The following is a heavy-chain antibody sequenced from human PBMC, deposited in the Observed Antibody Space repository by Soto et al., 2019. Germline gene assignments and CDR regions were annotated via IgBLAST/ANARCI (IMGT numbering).Heavy chain of an antibody. J-gene: IGHJ4*02. CDR1: GGSISSGGYY. D-gene: IGHD3-9*01. V-gene: IGHV4-31*03. Sequence: SETLSLTCTVSGGSISSGGYYWSWIRQHPGKGLEWIGYIYYSGSTYYSPSLKSRVTISVDTSKNQFSLKLSSVTAADTAVYYCARIDILTGYYYFDYWGQGTLVTVSS. CDR2: IYYSGST. CDR3: ARIDILTGYYYFDY.